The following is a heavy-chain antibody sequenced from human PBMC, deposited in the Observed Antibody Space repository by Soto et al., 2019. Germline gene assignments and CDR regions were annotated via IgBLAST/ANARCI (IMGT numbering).Heavy chain of an antibody. CDR1: CGSISSGGYY. CDR2: ISYSCST. V-gene: IGHV4-31*01. D-gene: IGHD1-26*01. J-gene: IGHJ4*02. CDR3: ARSVGATSSDFYFDD. Sequence: SETLSLTCTVSCGSISSGGYYWSWIRQPPGKGLEWIGYISYSCSTYYNPSLKSLVTISVDPSKNQFSLKMSSVTAADTVVYYCARSVGATSSDFYFDDCGQGTLVNVAS.